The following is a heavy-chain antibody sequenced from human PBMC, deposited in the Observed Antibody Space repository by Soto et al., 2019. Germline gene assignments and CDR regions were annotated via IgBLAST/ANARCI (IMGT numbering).Heavy chain of an antibody. CDR3: AKGSCRGYCSDTSCYTINS. D-gene: IGHD2-2*01. CDR2: MNPDSDNT. J-gene: IGHJ4*02. Sequence: ASAKVSCKTSGCTFTSYDINWERQAAGQGLVCLAWMNPDSDNTAYTQNFQGRVTITSNTSINTAYMELSSLIYDDTAVDYCAKGSCRGYCSDTSCYTINSWGQGTLVTVSS. CDR1: GCTFTSYD. V-gene: IGHV1-8*01.